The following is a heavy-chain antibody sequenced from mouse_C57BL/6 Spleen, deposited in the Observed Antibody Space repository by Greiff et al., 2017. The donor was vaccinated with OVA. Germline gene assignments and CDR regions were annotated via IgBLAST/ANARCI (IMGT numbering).Heavy chain of an antibody. D-gene: IGHD1-1*01. V-gene: IGHV2-9-1*01. CDR1: GFSLTSYA. CDR2: IWTGGGT. CDR3: ARNPLYYGSSYFYWYFDV. J-gene: IGHJ1*03. Sequence: VQLQESGPGLVAPSQSLSITCTVSGFSLTSYAISWVRQPPGKGLEWLGVIWTGGGTNYNSALKSRLSISKDNSKSQVFLKMNSLQTDDTARYYCARNPLYYGSSYFYWYFDVWGTGTTVTVSS.